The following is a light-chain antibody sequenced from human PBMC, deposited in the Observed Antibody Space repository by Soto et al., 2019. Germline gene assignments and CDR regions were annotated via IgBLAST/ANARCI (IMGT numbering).Light chain of an antibody. V-gene: IGKV3-20*01. CDR2: GAS. CDR3: QQYGSSPYT. CDR1: QSVSKAY. J-gene: IGKJ2*01. Sequence: EIVLTQSPGTLSLSPGERATLSCRASQSVSKAYLAWYQQKPGQAPGLLIYGASNRATGIPERFSGSGSGTDFILTISRLEPEDFVVYYCQQYGSSPYTFGQGTKLEIK.